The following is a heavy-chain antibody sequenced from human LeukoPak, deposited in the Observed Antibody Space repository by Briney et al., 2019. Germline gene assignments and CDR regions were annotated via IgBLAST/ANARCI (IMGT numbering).Heavy chain of an antibody. Sequence: GRSLSLSCAGSGFTFSYYAMHWVRQAPGKGLEWVAAIAYDGDKKYYADSVEGRFTISRDNSKTTLFLQMNSLRAEDTAVYYCAKQIVATTYYVGGDFDYWGQGILVTVSS. J-gene: IGHJ4*02. CDR2: IAYDGDKK. CDR1: GFTFSYYA. CDR3: AKQIVATTYYVGGDFDY. V-gene: IGHV3-30*18. D-gene: IGHD5-12*01.